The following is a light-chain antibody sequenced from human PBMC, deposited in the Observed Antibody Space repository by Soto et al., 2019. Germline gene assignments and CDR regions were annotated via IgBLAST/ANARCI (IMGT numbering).Light chain of an antibody. CDR1: SSDVGSYNL. V-gene: IGLV2-23*01. CDR3: CSYAGSRV. Sequence: QSALTQPASVSGSPGQSITISCTGTSSDVGSYNLVSWYQQHPGKAPKLMIYEGSKRPSGVSNRFSCSKSGNTASLTISGLQAEDEAYYYCCSYAGSRVFGGGTKLTVL. CDR2: EGS. J-gene: IGLJ3*02.